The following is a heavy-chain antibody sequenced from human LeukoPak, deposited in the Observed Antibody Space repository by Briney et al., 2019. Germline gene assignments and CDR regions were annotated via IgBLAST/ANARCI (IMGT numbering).Heavy chain of an antibody. D-gene: IGHD3-10*02. CDR2: INPNTGDT. Sequence: ASVKVSCKASGYTFTGYYMHWVRQAPGQGLEWMGWINPNTGDTNYAQKFQGRDTMTRDTSINTAYMELSRLRSDDTAVYYCARAYVLTQTFIWGQGTLVTVSS. CDR1: GYTFTGYY. V-gene: IGHV1-2*02. J-gene: IGHJ4*02. CDR3: ARAYVLTQTFI.